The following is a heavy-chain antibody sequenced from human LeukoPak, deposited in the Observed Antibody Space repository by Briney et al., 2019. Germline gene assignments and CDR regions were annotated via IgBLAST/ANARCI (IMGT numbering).Heavy chain of an antibody. J-gene: IGHJ4*02. D-gene: IGHD3-22*01. CDR3: ARVQQLSYYDSSGYFDY. V-gene: IGHV1-18*01. Sequence: ASVEVSCKASGYTFTSYGISWVRQAPGQGLEWMGWISAYNGNTNYAQKLHGRVTMTTDTSTSTAYMELRSLRSDDTAVYYCARVQQLSYYDSSGYFDYWGQGTLVTVSS. CDR2: ISAYNGNT. CDR1: GYTFTSYG.